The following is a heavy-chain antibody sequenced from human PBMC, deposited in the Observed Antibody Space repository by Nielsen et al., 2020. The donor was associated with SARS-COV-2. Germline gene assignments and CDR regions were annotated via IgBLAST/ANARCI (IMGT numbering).Heavy chain of an antibody. CDR2: IKQDGSEK. J-gene: IGHJ4*02. Sequence: GESLKISCAASGFTFSSYSMNWVRQAPGKGLEWVANIKQDGSEKYYVDSVKGRFTISRDNAKNSLYLQMNSLRAEDTAVYYCARDPDYYDSSGLDYWGQGTLVTVSS. V-gene: IGHV3-7*01. CDR3: ARDPDYYDSSGLDY. CDR1: GFTFSSYS. D-gene: IGHD3-22*01.